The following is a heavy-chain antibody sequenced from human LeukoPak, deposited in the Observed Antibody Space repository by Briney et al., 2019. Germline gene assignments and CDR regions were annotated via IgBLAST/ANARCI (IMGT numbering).Heavy chain of an antibody. J-gene: IGHJ4*02. CDR1: GFTFSSCA. CDR3: ARDPHTLVTPFLFSFDY. V-gene: IGHV3-30*04. Sequence: PGGSLRLSCAASGFTFSSCAMHWVRQAPGKGLEWVAVISYDGSNKYYADSVKGRFTISRDNSKNTLYLQMNSLRAEDTAVYYCARDPHTLVTPFLFSFDYWGQGTLVTVSS. D-gene: IGHD4-23*01. CDR2: ISYDGSNK.